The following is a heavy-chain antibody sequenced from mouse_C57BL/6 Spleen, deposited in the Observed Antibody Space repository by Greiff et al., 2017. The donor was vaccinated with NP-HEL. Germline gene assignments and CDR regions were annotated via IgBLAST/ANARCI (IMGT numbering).Heavy chain of an antibody. V-gene: IGHV1-26*01. D-gene: IGHD1-1*01. J-gene: IGHJ2*01. Sequence: VQLQQSGPELVKPGASVKISCKASGYTFTDYYMNWVKQSHGKSLEWIGDINSNNGGTSYNQKFKGKATLTVDKSSSTAYMELRSLTSEDSAVYYCATTVVADYWGQGTTLTVSS. CDR3: ATTVVADY. CDR1: GYTFTDYY. CDR2: INSNNGGT.